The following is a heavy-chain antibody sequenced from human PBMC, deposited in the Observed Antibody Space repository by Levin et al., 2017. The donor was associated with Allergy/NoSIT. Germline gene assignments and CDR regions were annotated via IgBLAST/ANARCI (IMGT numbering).Heavy chain of an antibody. J-gene: IGHJ4*02. CDR1: GGSFSAYY. Sequence: SETLSLTCAVYGGSFSAYYWSWIRQPPGKGLEWIGEINHSGSTNYNPSLKSRLNITVDTPRNQFSLSLRLVTAADPAGYYCARGGSKNIVVVPAAPFDNWGQGTLVTVSS. V-gene: IGHV4-34*01. D-gene: IGHD2-2*01. CDR2: INHSGST. CDR3: ARGGSKNIVVVPAAPFDN.